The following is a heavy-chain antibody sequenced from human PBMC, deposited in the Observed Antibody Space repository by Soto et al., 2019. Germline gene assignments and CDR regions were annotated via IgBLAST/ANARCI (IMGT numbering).Heavy chain of an antibody. CDR2: IYYSGST. Sequence: SETLSLTCTLSGHSITRNNYFLGWIRQPPGKGLEWIGSIYYSGSTYHNPSLKSRVTISVDRSNNQFSLKLTSVTAADTAVYYCARHFSVDHFDYWGQGALVTVS. V-gene: IGHV4-39*01. D-gene: IGHD3-9*01. J-gene: IGHJ4*02. CDR1: GHSITRNNYF. CDR3: ARHFSVDHFDY.